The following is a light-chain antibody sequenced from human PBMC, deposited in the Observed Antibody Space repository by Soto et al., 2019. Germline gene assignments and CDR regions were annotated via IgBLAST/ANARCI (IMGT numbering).Light chain of an antibody. CDR3: CSYVGATTDV. V-gene: IGLV2-23*01. CDR2: EGI. CDR1: SSTVGGFNV. J-gene: IGLJ1*01. Sequence: QSVLTQPASVSGSPGQSITISCTGTSSTVGGFNVVSWYQQHPGKAPKVIIYEGIKRPSGVSNRFSGSNSGSTASLTFSGLQAEDEADYYCCSYVGATTDVFGSWTNVTV.